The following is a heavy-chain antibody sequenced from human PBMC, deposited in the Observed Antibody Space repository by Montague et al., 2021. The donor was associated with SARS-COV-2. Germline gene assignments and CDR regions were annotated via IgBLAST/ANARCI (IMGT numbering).Heavy chain of an antibody. CDR1: GFIFTNYG. CDR2: ISGFGGGT. V-gene: IGHV3-23*01. J-gene: IGHJ5*02. Sequence: SLRLSCAASGFIFTNYGMNWVRRAPGKGQESVAGISGFGGGTYYSDSVKGRFTISRATSNSTLFLQMDGLRAEDTAIYYCAKSFSGTRNWFDIWGQGTLVTVSS. D-gene: IGHD1-14*01. CDR3: AKSFSGTRNWFDI.